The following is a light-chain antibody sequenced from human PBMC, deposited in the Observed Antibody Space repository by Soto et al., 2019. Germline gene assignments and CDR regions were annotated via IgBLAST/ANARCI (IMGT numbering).Light chain of an antibody. CDR2: DAS. CDR1: QDISNY. CDR3: QQYDNLPLT. Sequence: DIQMTQSPSSLSASVGDRVTITCQASQDISNYLNWYQQKPGKAPQLLIYDASNLETGVPSRFSGSGSGTDFTFTISSLQHEDIATYYCQQYDNLPLTFGGGTKVEIK. V-gene: IGKV1-33*01. J-gene: IGKJ4*01.